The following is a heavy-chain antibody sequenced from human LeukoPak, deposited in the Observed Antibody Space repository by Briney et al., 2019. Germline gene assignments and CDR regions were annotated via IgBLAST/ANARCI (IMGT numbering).Heavy chain of an antibody. CDR3: AKVLTTYYYDSSGFP. Sequence: GGSLRHSCAASGFTFSSYAMSWVRQAPGKGLEWVSAIRGSGDRTYYADSVKGRFTISRDNSKNTLYLQMNSLRAEDTAIYYCAKVLTTYYYDSSGFPWCQGTLVTVSS. CDR2: IRGSGDRT. D-gene: IGHD3-22*01. V-gene: IGHV3-23*01. CDR1: GFTFSSYA. J-gene: IGHJ4*02.